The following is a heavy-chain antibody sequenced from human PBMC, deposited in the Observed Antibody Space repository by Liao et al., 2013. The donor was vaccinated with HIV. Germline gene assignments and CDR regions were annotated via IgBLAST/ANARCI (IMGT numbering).Heavy chain of an antibody. Sequence: QVQLQESGPGLVKPSQTLSLTCTVSGGSISSGSDYWSWIRQPAGKGLEWIGRIYTSGSTNYNPSLRSRVTMSLYTSKNQFSLRLDSVTAADTAIYYCAISFLSGSAWYSGFNTFDIWGQGTMVTVSS. J-gene: IGHJ3*02. CDR3: AISFLSGSAWYSGFNTFDI. CDR1: GGSISSGSDY. D-gene: IGHD6-19*01. V-gene: IGHV4-61*02. CDR2: IYTSGST.